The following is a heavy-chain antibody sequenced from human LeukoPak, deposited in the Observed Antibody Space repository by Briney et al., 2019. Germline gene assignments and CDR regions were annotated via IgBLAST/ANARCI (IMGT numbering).Heavy chain of an antibody. CDR3: ARRGTSSSWAHFDY. CDR1: GFTFSSYW. V-gene: IGHV3-7*05. D-gene: IGHD6-13*01. Sequence: GGSLRLSCAASGFTFSSYWMTWGRQAPGKGLEWVAKIKQDGSEKYYADSVKGRFTISRDNAKNSLYLQMNSLGAEDTAVYYCARRGTSSSWAHFDYWGQGTLVTVSS. J-gene: IGHJ4*02. CDR2: IKQDGSEK.